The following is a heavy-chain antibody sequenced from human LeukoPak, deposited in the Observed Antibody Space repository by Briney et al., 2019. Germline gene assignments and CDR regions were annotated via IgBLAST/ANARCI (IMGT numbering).Heavy chain of an antibody. D-gene: IGHD3-22*01. CDR2: IKQDGSEK. V-gene: IGHV3-7*01. J-gene: IGHJ4*02. CDR3: ARETYYDSSGDYFDY. CDR1: GFTFSTYW. Sequence: GGSLRLSYAASGFTFSTYWMSWVRQAPGKGLEWVANIKQDGSEKYYVDSVKGRFTISRDNAKNSLYLQMNSLRAEDTAVYYCARETYYDSSGDYFDYWGQGTLVTVSS.